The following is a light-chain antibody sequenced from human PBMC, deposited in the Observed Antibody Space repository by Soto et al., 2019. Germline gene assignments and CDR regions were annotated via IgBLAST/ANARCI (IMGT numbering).Light chain of an antibody. CDR2: GTS. CDR3: QEYDNWSPST. V-gene: IGKV3-15*01. Sequence: IVMTQSPATVSVSLGARVTLSFRASQSVRKNYARYQQKPGHAPRLLIYGTSTRATDIPARFSGSGSGTEFTHTINGLQSADFAVYYWQEYDNWSPSTFGQGTKVDIK. J-gene: IGKJ1*01. CDR1: QSVRKN.